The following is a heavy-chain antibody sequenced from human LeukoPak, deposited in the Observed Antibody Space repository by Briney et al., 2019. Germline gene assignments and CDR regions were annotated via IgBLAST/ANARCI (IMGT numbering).Heavy chain of an antibody. Sequence: ASVKVSCKASGYTFTSYYMHWVRQAPGRGLEWMGIINPSGGSTSYAQKFQGRVTMTRDTSTSTVYMELSSLRSEDTAVYYCARLSKGNYYGMDVWGQGTTVTVSS. D-gene: IGHD4-11*01. V-gene: IGHV1-46*01. CDR3: ARLSKGNYYGMDV. J-gene: IGHJ6*02. CDR2: INPSGGST. CDR1: GYTFTSYY.